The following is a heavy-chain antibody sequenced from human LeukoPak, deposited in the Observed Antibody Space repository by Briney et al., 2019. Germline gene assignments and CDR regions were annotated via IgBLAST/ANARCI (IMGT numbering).Heavy chain of an antibody. D-gene: IGHD4-23*01. CDR1: GFTFSSYA. CDR2: ISGSGGST. J-gene: IGHJ4*02. V-gene: IGHV3-23*01. Sequence: GGSLRLSCAASGFTFSSYAMSWVRQALGKGLEWVSAISGSGGSTYYADSVKGRFTISRDNSKNTLYLQMNSLRAEDTAVYYCARHVVTPGELDYWGQGTLVTVSS. CDR3: ARHVVTPGELDY.